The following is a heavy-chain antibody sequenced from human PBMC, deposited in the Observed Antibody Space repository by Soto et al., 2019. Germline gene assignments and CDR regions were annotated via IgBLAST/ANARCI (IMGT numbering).Heavy chain of an antibody. V-gene: IGHV3-23*01. CDR1: GFPFSSYA. J-gene: IGHJ4*02. CDR3: AKILGATPGVNY. CDR2: ISSGGGST. D-gene: IGHD1-26*01. Sequence: AGGSLRLSCAASGFPFSSYAMNWVRQAPGKGLEWVSAISSGGGSTYYADSVKGRFTISRDNSKNTLYLQMNSLRAEDTALYYCAKILGATPGVNYWGQGTLVTVSS.